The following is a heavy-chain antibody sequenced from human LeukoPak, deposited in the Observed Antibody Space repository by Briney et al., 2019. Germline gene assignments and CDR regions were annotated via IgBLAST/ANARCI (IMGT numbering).Heavy chain of an antibody. CDR3: ARDTPWGYFD. V-gene: IGHV4-31*03. Sequence: SETLSLTCTVSGGSIRSGGYYWSWIRQHPGKGLEWIGYIYYSGNTYYNPSLKSRVTISVDTSKNQFSLKLSSATAADTAVYYCARDTPWGYFDWGQGTLVTVSS. CDR2: IYYSGNT. J-gene: IGHJ4*02. D-gene: IGHD3-9*01. CDR1: GGSIRSGGYY.